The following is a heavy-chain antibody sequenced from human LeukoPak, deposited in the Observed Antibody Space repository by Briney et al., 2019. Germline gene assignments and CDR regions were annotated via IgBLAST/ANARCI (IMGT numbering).Heavy chain of an antibody. CDR2: IWYDGSNK. D-gene: IGHD5-12*01. J-gene: IGHJ6*02. Sequence: PGGSLRLSCAASGFTFSSYGMHWVRQAPGKGLEWVAVIWYDGSNKYYADSVKGRFTISRDNSKNTLYLQMNSLRAEDTAVYYCARDLVATIGGLGQVYYYYGMDVWGQGTTVTASS. CDR1: GFTFSSYG. V-gene: IGHV3-33*01. CDR3: ARDLVATIGGLGQVYYYYGMDV.